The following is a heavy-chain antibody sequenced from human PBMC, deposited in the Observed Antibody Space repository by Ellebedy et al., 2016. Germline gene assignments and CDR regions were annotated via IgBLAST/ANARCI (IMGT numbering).Heavy chain of an antibody. CDR3: ASSGHSYAMDV. V-gene: IGHV1-24*01. D-gene: IGHD1-26*01. J-gene: IGHJ6*02. CDR1: GYSLTDVS. Sequence: ASVKVSXKVSGYSLTDVSMHWVRQAPGRGLEWMGHFDPEDGEPLYAQQFQGRISMTEDTSTDTAFIELRSLTSEDTAVYYCASSGHSYAMDVWGQGTTITVSS. CDR2: FDPEDGEP.